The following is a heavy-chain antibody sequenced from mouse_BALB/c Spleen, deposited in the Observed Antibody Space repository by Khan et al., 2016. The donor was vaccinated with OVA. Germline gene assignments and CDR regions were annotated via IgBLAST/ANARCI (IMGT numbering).Heavy chain of an antibody. CDR2: ILPGRGNS. J-gene: IGHJ4*01. CDR1: GYTFSSYW. Sequence: QVQLQQSGAELMKPGASVKISCKATGYTFSSYWIEWVKQRPGHGLEWIGEILPGRGNSNYNEKFKDRATFTADTSSTIAYMQLSSLTSEDSAVYYCARGAGTTYGMDYWGQGTSVTGSS. V-gene: IGHV1-9*01. D-gene: IGHD4-1*01. CDR3: ARGAGTTYGMDY.